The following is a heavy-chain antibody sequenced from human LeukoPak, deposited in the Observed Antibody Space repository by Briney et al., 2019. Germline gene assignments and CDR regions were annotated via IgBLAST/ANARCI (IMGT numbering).Heavy chain of an antibody. Sequence: PSETLSLTCTVSGGSISSYYWSWIRQPPGKGLEWVGYIYYRGSTNYNPSLKSRANISVDTSKNQFSLTLSSVIAADTAVYYCARHSPMYYYDSSGYYSHNPYWYFDLWGRGTLVTVSS. CDR3: ARHSPMYYYDSSGYYSHNPYWYFDL. V-gene: IGHV4-59*08. CDR1: GGSISSYY. D-gene: IGHD3-22*01. CDR2: IYYRGST. J-gene: IGHJ2*01.